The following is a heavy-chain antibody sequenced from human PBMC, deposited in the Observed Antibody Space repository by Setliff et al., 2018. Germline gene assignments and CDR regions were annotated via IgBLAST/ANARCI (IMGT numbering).Heavy chain of an antibody. CDR2: IYYSGTT. CDR3: ARDRFDSAIDY. CDR1: GGSISSGGYY. J-gene: IGHJ4*02. Sequence: SETLSLTCTVSGGSISSGGYYWTWIRQHPGKGPEWIGHIYYSGTTYYNPSLKSRVSMSVDTSKNHFSLKLTSVTATDTAVYYCARDRFDSAIDYWGQGTQVTVSS. V-gene: IGHV4-31*03. D-gene: IGHD3-16*01.